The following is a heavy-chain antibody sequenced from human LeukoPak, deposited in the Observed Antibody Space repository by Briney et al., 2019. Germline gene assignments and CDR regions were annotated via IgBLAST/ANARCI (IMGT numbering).Heavy chain of an antibody. CDR2: INHSGST. CDR1: GFTVSSNY. CDR3: ARGGSKIVGATTPARFDY. J-gene: IGHJ4*02. Sequence: GSLRLSCAASGFTVSSNYMSWVRQAPGKGLEWIGEINHSGSTNYNPSLKSRVTISVDTSKNQFSLKLSSVTAADTAVYYCARGGSKIVGATTPARFDYWGQGTLVTVSS. V-gene: IGHV4-34*01. D-gene: IGHD1-26*01.